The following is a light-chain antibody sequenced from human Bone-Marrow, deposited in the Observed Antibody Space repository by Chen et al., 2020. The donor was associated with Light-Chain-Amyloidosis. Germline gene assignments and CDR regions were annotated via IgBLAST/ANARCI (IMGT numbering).Light chain of an antibody. CDR1: DLPTKY. CDR3: QSADSSGTYEVI. J-gene: IGLJ2*01. Sequence: SYELTKPPSVSVSPGQPARITCSGDDLPTKYAYWYQQKPGQAPVLVIHRDTERPSGISERFSGSSSGTTATSTISGVQAEDEADYHCQSADSSGTYEVIFGGGTKLTVL. V-gene: IGLV3-25*03. CDR2: RDT.